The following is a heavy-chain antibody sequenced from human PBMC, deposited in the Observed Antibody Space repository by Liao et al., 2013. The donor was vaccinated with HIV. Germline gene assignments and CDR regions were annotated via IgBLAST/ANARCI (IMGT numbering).Heavy chain of an antibody. CDR1: GGSISSSSYY. J-gene: IGHJ4*02. D-gene: IGHD2-2*01. V-gene: IGHV4-39*07. CDR2: IYYSGST. CDR3: ARDKPAAALFDY. Sequence: QLQLQESGPGLVKPSETLSLTCTVSGGSISSSSYYWGWIRQPPGKGLEWIGSIYYSGSTYYNTSLKSRVTISVDTSKNQFSLKLNSVTAADTAVYYCARDKPAAALFDYWGQGTLVTVSS.